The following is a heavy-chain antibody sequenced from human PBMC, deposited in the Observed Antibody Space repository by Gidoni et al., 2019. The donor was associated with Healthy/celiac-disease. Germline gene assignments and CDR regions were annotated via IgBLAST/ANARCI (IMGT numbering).Heavy chain of an antibody. CDR3: AREVVGGNSGYYYYYGMDV. V-gene: IGHV1-69*04. Sequence: QVQLVQSGAEVKQPGSSVKVSCKASGGTFSSYALSWVRQAPGQGLEWMGRIIPILGIANYAQKFQGRVTITADKSTSTAYMELSSLRSEDTAVYYCAREVVGGNSGYYYYYGMDVWGQGTTVTVSS. CDR2: IIPILGIA. D-gene: IGHD2-21*02. CDR1: GGTFSSYA. J-gene: IGHJ6*02.